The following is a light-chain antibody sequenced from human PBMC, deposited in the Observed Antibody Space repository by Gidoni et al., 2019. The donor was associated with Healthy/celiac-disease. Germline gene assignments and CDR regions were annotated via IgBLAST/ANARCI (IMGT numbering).Light chain of an antibody. CDR2: DDS. V-gene: IGLV3-21*02. Sequence: SYVLTPPPSLSVATGQTARITCGGNNIGSKSVHWYQQKPGQAPVLVVYDDSDRPSGIPERFSGSNSGNTATLTISRVEAGDEADYYCQVWDSSSDHPYVFGTGTKVTVL. J-gene: IGLJ1*01. CDR3: QVWDSSSDHPYV. CDR1: NIGSKS.